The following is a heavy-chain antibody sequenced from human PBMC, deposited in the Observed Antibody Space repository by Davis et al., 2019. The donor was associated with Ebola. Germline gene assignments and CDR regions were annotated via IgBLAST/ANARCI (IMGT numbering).Heavy chain of an antibody. Sequence: GGSLRLSCAASGFTFSSYWMSWVRQAPGKGLEWVANINQDGSYRYYVDSVKGRFTISRDNTKNSLYLQMNSLRAEDTALYSCTKGDRDYSSSPFDYWGQGTLVTVSS. CDR3: TKGDRDYSSSPFDY. CDR1: GFTFSSYW. V-gene: IGHV3-7*03. J-gene: IGHJ4*02. D-gene: IGHD3-22*01. CDR2: INQDGSYR.